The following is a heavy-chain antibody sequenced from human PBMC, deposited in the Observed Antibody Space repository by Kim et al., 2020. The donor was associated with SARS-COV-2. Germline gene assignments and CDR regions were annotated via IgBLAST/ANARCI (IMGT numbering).Heavy chain of an antibody. CDR3: ARARITMIVVVKYFDY. D-gene: IGHD3-22*01. V-gene: IGHV4-31*02. Sequence: PSLKSRVTISVDTSKNQFYLKLSSVTAADTAVYYCARARITMIVVVKYFDYWGQGTLVTVSS. J-gene: IGHJ4*02.